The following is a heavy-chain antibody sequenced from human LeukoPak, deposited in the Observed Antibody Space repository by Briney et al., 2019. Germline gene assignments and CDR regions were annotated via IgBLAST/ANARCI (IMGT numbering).Heavy chain of an antibody. D-gene: IGHD3-10*01. J-gene: IGHJ4*02. V-gene: IGHV1-46*03. Sequence: ASVKVSCKASGYTFTSYYMHWVRQAPGQGLEWMGIINPSGGSTSYAQKFQGRVTMTRDTSTSTVYMGLSSLRSEDTAVYYCARARPQLLWFGELYRLNYFDCWGQGTLVTVSS. CDR2: INPSGGST. CDR1: GYTFTSYY. CDR3: ARARPQLLWFGELYRLNYFDC.